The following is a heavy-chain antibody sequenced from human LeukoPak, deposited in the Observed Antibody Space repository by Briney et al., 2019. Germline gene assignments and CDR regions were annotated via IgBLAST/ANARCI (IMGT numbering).Heavy chain of an antibody. D-gene: IGHD6-13*01. CDR2: IIPIFGTA. CDR1: GGTFSSYA. Sequence: ASVKVSCKASGGTFSSYAISWVRQAPGQGLEWMGGIIPIFGTANYAQKFRGRVTITADKSTSTAYMELSSLRSEDTAVYYCARGAAAGEVDYWGQGTLVTVSS. CDR3: ARGAAAGEVDY. J-gene: IGHJ4*02. V-gene: IGHV1-69*06.